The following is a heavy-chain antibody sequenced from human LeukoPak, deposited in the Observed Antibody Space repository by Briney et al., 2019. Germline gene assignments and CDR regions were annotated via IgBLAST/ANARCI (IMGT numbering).Heavy chain of an antibody. J-gene: IGHJ4*02. CDR2: ISYDGSHK. D-gene: IGHD2-2*01. V-gene: IGHV3-30*04. Sequence: GGSLRLSCAASGFTFSSYAMHWVRQAPAKGLEWMAFISYDGSHKYFADSVQGRFTISRDNSKNTLYLQMNNLRAEDTAVYYCARDIVVVPARSGDYWGQGTLVTVSS. CDR3: ARDIVVVPARSGDY. CDR1: GFTFSSYA.